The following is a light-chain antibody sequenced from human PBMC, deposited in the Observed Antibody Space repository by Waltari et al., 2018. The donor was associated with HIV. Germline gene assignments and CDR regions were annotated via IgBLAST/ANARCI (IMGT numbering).Light chain of an antibody. Sequence: SALTQPASVSGSPGQSVTISCTGTSSDFDLHNFLSWYQQHPGRAPHLIIFGVNYRPSRMSSRFSASKSGAAASLTISGLQSGDEADYYCTTYTATDSLLIGSGTKLTVL. V-gene: IGLV2-14*01. CDR2: GVN. CDR1: SSDFDLHNF. CDR3: TTYTATDSLL. J-gene: IGLJ2*01.